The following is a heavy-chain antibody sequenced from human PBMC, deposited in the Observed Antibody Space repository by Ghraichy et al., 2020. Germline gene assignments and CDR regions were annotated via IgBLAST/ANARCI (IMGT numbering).Heavy chain of an antibody. J-gene: IGHJ4*02. D-gene: IGHD3-3*01. CDR1: GFTFSSYS. CDR3: ARGGNTVFGVVIKYYFDY. Sequence: GGSLRLSCAASGFTFSSYSMNWVRQAPGKGLEWVSSMSSSSSYIYYADSVKGRFTISRDIAKNSLFLQMNSLRVEDTAVYYCARGGNTVFGVVIKYYFDYWGQGTLVTVSS. V-gene: IGHV3-21*01. CDR2: MSSSSSYI.